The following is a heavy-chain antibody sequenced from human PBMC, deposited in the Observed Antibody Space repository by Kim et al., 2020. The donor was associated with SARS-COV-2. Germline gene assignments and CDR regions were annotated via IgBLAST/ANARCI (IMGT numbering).Heavy chain of an antibody. CDR3: ARTIKVVTFGGFDS. Sequence: ESVKGRFTISRDHAKNSVYLGMSNLRAEDTAVYYCARTIKVVTFGGFDSWGQGTPVTVSS. V-gene: IGHV3-21*06. D-gene: IGHD5-12*01. J-gene: IGHJ4*02.